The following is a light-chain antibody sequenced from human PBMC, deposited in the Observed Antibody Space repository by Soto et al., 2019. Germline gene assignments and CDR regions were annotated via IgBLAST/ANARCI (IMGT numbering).Light chain of an antibody. Sequence: DIQMTQSPSSLSASVGYRVTITCRASQSISSYLNWYQQKPRKAPELLIYAASSLQSGVPSRFSGSGSGTDFTLTISSMQPEDFATYYCQQSYSIPFTFGQGNSLEIK. CDR1: QSISSY. V-gene: IGKV1-39*01. CDR2: AAS. J-gene: IGKJ2*01. CDR3: QQSYSIPFT.